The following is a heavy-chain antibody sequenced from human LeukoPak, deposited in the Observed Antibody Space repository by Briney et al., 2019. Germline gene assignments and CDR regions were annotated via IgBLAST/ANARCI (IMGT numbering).Heavy chain of an antibody. CDR2: ISYDGTNK. CDR1: GFTFSSYG. J-gene: IGHJ3*02. D-gene: IGHD2-15*01. V-gene: IGHV3-30*03. CDR3: ARSRGYCSGGSCYYAFDI. Sequence: GRSLRLSCAVSGFTFSSYGMHWVRQAPGKGLEWMAVISYDGTNKYYADSVKGRFTISRDNSKNTLYLQMNSLRAEDTAVYYCARSRGYCSGGSCYYAFDIWGQGTMVTVSS.